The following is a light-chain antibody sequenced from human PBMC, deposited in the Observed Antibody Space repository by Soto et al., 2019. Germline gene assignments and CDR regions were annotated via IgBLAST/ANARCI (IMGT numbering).Light chain of an antibody. CDR1: QSVLYSSNNKNY. J-gene: IGKJ4*01. V-gene: IGKV4-1*01. Sequence: EIVVTQSRTSLAVSLGERATINCKPSQSVLYSSNNKNYLAWYQQKPRQPPKLLIYWASTRESGVPDRFSGSGSGTDFTLTISSLQAEDVAVYYCQQYYNTPLTFGGGTKVDIK. CDR3: QQYYNTPLT. CDR2: WAS.